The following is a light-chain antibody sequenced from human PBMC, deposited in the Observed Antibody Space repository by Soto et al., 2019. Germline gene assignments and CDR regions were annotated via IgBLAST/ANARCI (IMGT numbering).Light chain of an antibody. Sequence: QSVLTQPASVSGSPGQSITISCTGTSSDVGGYNYVSWYQQLPGTAPKLLIHDDNKRPSGIPDRFSGSKSGTSATLGITGFQTGDEADYYCGSWDSSLSAYVFGTGTKLTVL. J-gene: IGLJ1*01. V-gene: IGLV1-51*01. CDR2: DDN. CDR1: SSDVGGYNY. CDR3: GSWDSSLSAYV.